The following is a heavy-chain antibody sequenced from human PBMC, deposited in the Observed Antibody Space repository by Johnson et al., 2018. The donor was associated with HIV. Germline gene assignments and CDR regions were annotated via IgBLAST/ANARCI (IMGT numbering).Heavy chain of an antibody. CDR3: SKNSRITYDARSAFDI. Sequence: QVQLVESGGGLVKPGGSLRLSCAASGFTFSDYYMSWIRQAPGKGLAWVSYISSSGRTISYADSVKGRFTISRDNAKNTLYLQMNSLRAEDTAVYYCSKNSRITYDARSAFDIWGQGTMVTVSS. V-gene: IGHV3-11*01. D-gene: IGHD3-3*01. J-gene: IGHJ3*02. CDR2: ISSSGRTI. CDR1: GFTFSDYY.